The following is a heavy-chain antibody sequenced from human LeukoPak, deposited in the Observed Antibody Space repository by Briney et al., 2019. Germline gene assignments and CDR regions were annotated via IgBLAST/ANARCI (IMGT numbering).Heavy chain of an antibody. Sequence: GGSLRLSCAASGFTVSNNYMRWVRQAPGKGLEWVSFIYRGGNIYYADSVKGRFTLSRDDSKNTLFLQMNSLRAEDTAVYYCAKDREGLSSGYDLEYFDYWGQGTLVTVSS. D-gene: IGHD5-12*01. J-gene: IGHJ4*02. CDR1: GFTVSNNY. CDR3: AKDREGLSSGYDLEYFDY. CDR2: IYRGGNI. V-gene: IGHV3-66*01.